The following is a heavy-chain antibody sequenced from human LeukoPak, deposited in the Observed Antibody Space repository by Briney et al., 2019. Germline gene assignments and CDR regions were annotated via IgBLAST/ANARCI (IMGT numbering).Heavy chain of an antibody. Sequence: SETLSLTCTVSGDSMSYYYWSWIRQSPGRGLEWIGYIYYSGTTNCNPSLKSRVTISVDTSKKQFSLKQSSVTAADTAVYYCARGQPITVPYIVGATGGWFDPWGQGTLVTVSS. CDR2: IYYSGTT. CDR1: GDSMSYYY. CDR3: ARGQPITVPYIVGATGGWFDP. D-gene: IGHD1-26*01. V-gene: IGHV4-59*01. J-gene: IGHJ5*02.